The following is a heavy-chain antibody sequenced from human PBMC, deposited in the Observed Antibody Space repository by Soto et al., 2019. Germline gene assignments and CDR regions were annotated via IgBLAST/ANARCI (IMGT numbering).Heavy chain of an antibody. Sequence: VGSLRLSCATPGFTFSSYSMNWVRQAPGMGLEWASSISSSSRYIYYADSVRGRFTISRDNAKNSLYLQINSLRAEDTAVYYCARDRLVAATSAPHYCYYGMDVWGQGTTVTVSS. V-gene: IGHV3-21*01. D-gene: IGHD2-15*01. CDR3: ARDRLVAATSAPHYCYYGMDV. J-gene: IGHJ6*02. CDR1: GFTFSSYS. CDR2: ISSSSRYI.